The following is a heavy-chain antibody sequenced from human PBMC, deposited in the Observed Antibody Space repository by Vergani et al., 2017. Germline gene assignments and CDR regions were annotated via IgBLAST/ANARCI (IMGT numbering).Heavy chain of an antibody. D-gene: IGHD3-10*01. CDR3: GRVADFYGLGSRLLDL. CDR2: IYYNGRT. J-gene: IGHJ5*02. CDR1: GGSLTPYY. V-gene: IGHV4-59*01. Sequence: QVRLQESGPGLVRPSETLSLTCTVSGGSLTPYYWSWIRQSPGKGLEWIGNIYYNGRTKYNPSLKSRATISADTSKDQFSLRLTSMTAADTAVYYCGRVADFYGLGSRLLDLWGQGILVTDSS.